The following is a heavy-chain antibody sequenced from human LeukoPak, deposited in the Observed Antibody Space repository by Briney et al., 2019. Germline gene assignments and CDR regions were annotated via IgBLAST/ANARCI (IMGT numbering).Heavy chain of an antibody. CDR2: INPNSGGT. D-gene: IGHD2-2*01. CDR3: ARADIVVVPAAKIFDY. V-gene: IGHV1-2*02. Sequence: ASVKVSCKASGYTFTGYYMHWVRQAPGQGLEWMGWINPNSGGTNYAQKFQGRVTMTRDTSISTAYMELSRLRSDDTAVYYCARADIVVVPAAKIFDYWGQGTLVTVSS. J-gene: IGHJ4*02. CDR1: GYTFTGYY.